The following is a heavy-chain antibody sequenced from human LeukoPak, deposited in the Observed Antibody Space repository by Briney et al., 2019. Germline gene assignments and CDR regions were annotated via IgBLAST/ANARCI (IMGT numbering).Heavy chain of an antibody. V-gene: IGHV4-59*01. CDR1: GGSISGYY. Sequence: SETLSLTCTVSGGSISGYYWSWIRQPPGKGLEWIAYIYSSGTTNYNPSLKSRVTISVDTSKNQFSLRLTSVTAADTAVYYCARDPHCSSTNCPFDFWGLGTLVIVSS. D-gene: IGHD2-2*01. CDR3: ARDPHCSSTNCPFDF. J-gene: IGHJ4*02. CDR2: IYSSGTT.